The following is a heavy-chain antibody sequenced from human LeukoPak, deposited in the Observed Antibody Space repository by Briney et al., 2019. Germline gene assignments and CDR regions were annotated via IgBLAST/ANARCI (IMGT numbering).Heavy chain of an antibody. V-gene: IGHV5-51*01. CDR2: INPGDSDT. Sequence: EESLKISCKGSGYSFTSYWIGWVRQMPGKGLEWMGIINPGDSDTRYSPSFQGQVTISADKSISTAYLQWSSLKASDAAMYYCARHSEHDYGDYLDYWGQGTLVTVSS. J-gene: IGHJ4*02. D-gene: IGHD4-17*01. CDR1: GYSFTSYW. CDR3: ARHSEHDYGDYLDY.